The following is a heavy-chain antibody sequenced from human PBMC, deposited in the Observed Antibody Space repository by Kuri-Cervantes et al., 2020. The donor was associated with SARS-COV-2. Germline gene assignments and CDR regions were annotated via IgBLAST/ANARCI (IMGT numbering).Heavy chain of an antibody. CDR3: ARDRASWIQLFYYYYYGMDV. CDR2: IYSGGST. Sequence: GESLKISCAASEFTVSSNYMSWVRQAPGKGLEWGSVIYSGGSTYYADSVKGRFTLSRDTPKNTLYLQMNSLRAEDTAVYYCARDRASWIQLFYYYYYGMDVWGQGTTVTVSS. V-gene: IGHV3-66*01. J-gene: IGHJ6*02. CDR1: EFTVSSNY. D-gene: IGHD5-18*01.